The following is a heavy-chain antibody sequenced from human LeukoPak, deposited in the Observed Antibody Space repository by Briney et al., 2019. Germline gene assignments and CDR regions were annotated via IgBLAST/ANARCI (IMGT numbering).Heavy chain of an antibody. V-gene: IGHV3-23*01. CDR1: GITSGSNA. D-gene: IGHD1-26*01. CDR3: ARLAVTIASGLFDY. CDR2: ISGSGVST. J-gene: IGHJ4*02. Sequence: GGSLRLSCAASGITSGSNAMSWVRQAPGKGLEWVAAISGSGVSTFYADSVKGRFTISRDNSKNTVYLQLSSLRAEDTATYYCARLAVTIASGLFDYWGQRSLVTVSS.